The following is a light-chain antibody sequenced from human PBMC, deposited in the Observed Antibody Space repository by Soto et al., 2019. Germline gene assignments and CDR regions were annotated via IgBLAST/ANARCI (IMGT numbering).Light chain of an antibody. CDR1: QSISSY. J-gene: IGKJ2*01. V-gene: IGKV3-15*01. Sequence: IIMTHSPAFLSVSPGERATLSCRASQSISSYLAWYQQKPGQAPRLLIYGASTRATGVPARFSGSGSGTEFTLTIRSLQSEDSAVYYCQQYSNWPPYTFGQGTKLEIK. CDR2: GAS. CDR3: QQYSNWPPYT.